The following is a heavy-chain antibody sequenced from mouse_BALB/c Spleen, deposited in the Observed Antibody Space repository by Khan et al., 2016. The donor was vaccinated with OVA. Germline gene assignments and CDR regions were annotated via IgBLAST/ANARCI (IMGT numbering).Heavy chain of an antibody. D-gene: IGHD2-4*01. J-gene: IGHJ3*01. CDR2: IWSGGVT. CDR3: VRNYDYYEGLTY. Sequence: QVQLQQSGPGLVQPSQSLSITCTVSGFSLSSYGVHWVRQSPGKGLEWLGVIWSGGVTDYNAAFISRLSISKDNSESQAFLKMNSLQANDTAIYYCVRNYDYYEGLTYWGQGTLVTVSA. CDR1: GFSLSSYG. V-gene: IGHV2-2*02.